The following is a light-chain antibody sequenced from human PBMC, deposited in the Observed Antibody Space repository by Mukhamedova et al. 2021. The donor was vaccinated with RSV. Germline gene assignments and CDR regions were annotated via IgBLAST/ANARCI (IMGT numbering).Light chain of an antibody. CDR2: KAS. J-gene: IGKJ4*01. Sequence: WYQRRVHGKAPKLLIYKASSLESGVPSRFSGSGSGTEFTLIISSLQPDDFATDFCQQYKSFPLNFGGGTKVEIK. CDR3: QQYKSFPLN. V-gene: IGKV1-5*03.